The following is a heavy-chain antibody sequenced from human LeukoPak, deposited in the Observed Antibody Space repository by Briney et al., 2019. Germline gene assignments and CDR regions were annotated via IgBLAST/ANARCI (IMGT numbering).Heavy chain of an antibody. Sequence: GGSLRLSRAASGFTFSSYAMHWVRQAPGKGLEWVAVISYDGSNKYYADSVKGRFTISRDNSKNTLYLQMNSLRAEDTAVYYCARDLGFPNLTVTTDDYWGQGTLVTVSS. CDR3: ARDLGFPNLTVTTDDY. CDR2: ISYDGSNK. D-gene: IGHD4-17*01. CDR1: GFTFSSYA. V-gene: IGHV3-30-3*01. J-gene: IGHJ4*02.